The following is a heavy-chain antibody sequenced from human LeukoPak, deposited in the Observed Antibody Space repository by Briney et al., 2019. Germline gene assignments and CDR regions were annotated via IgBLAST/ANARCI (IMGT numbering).Heavy chain of an antibody. Sequence: PGRSLRLSCAASGFTFSSYGMHWVRQAPGKGLEWVAVISSDGSNNYYTDSVEGRFTISRDNSKNTLYLQMNSLRAEDTAVYYCANENYYDSSGYIDYWGQGTLVTVSS. CDR3: ANENYYDSSGYIDY. CDR1: GFTFSSYG. CDR2: ISSDGSNN. J-gene: IGHJ4*02. V-gene: IGHV3-30*18. D-gene: IGHD3-22*01.